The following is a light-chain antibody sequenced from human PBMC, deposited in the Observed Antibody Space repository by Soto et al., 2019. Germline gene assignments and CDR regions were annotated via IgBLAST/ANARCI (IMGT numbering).Light chain of an antibody. V-gene: IGKV1-9*01. CDR1: QSISSH. CDR2: GAS. J-gene: IGKJ3*01. Sequence: DIQMTQSPSTLSASVGDRVTITCRASQSISSHLAWYQQKPGKAPNLLIYGASTLQSGVPSRFSGSGSGTQFTLTISSLQPEDFETHYCQQLNSYPLTFGNGTKVDIX. CDR3: QQLNSYPLT.